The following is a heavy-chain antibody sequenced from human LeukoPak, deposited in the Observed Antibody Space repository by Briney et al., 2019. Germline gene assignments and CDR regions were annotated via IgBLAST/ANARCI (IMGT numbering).Heavy chain of an antibody. Sequence: SETLSLTCTVSGGSISSYYWSWLRQPAGKGLEWIGRIYTSGSTNYNPSLKSRVTMSVDTSKNQFSLKLSSVTAADTAVYYCARDRSPGYSSGWYRGFDPWGQGTLVTVSS. V-gene: IGHV4-4*07. CDR1: GGSISSYY. CDR3: ARDRSPGYSSGWYRGFDP. CDR2: IYTSGST. J-gene: IGHJ5*02. D-gene: IGHD6-19*01.